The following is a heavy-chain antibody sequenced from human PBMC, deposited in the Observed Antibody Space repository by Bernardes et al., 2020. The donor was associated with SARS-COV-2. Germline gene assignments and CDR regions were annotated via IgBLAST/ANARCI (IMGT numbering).Heavy chain of an antibody. V-gene: IGHV3-15*07. J-gene: IGHJ4*02. D-gene: IGHD3-22*01. CDR1: GFTFSNAC. Sequence: GGSLRLSCAASGFTFSNACMNWVRQAPGKGLEWVGHIKRKTDGGTTDYAAPVKCRFTISGDDSKNTMYLQMNSLKTEDTAVYYCTTGAEIYYDSSGFSYYFDFWGQGTLVTVSS. CDR3: TTGAEIYYDSSGFSYYFDF. CDR2: IKRKTDGGTT.